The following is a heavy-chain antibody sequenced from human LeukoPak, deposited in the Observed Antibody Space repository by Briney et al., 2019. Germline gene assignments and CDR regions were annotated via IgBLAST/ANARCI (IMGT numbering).Heavy chain of an antibody. CDR1: GYSISSGYY. CDR2: IYHSGST. CDR3: AKDWELGS. V-gene: IGHV4-38-2*02. D-gene: IGHD1-26*01. J-gene: IGHJ5*02. Sequence: KTSETLSLTCTVSGYSISSGYYWGWIRQPPGKGLEWIGSIYHSGSTYYNPSLKSRVTISLDTSKDQFSLKLTSVTAADTAFYYCAKDWELGSWGQGTLVTVSS.